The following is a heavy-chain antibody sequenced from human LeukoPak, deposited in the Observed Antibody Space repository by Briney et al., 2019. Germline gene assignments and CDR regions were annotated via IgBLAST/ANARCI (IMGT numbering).Heavy chain of an antibody. Sequence: SETLSLTCTVSGGSISSYYWSWIRQPPGKGLEWIGYIHYSGSTNYNPSLKSRVTMSVDTSKNQFSLKLRSVTAADTAVYYCARETYYYDSSGYWPFDLWGRGTLVTVSS. CDR2: IHYSGST. CDR1: GGSISSYY. D-gene: IGHD3-22*01. J-gene: IGHJ2*01. V-gene: IGHV4-59*12. CDR3: ARETYYYDSSGYWPFDL.